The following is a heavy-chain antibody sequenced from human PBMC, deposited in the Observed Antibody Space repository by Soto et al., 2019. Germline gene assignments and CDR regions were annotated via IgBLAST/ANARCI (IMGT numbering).Heavy chain of an antibody. D-gene: IGHD3-3*01. Sequence: EVQLVESGGGLVRPGGSLRLSCAASGFTVSSNYMNWVRQAPGKGLEWVAVIHSGGTTDYADSAKGRFTISRHNSENTLYLQMNSLRPEDTAVYYCAREDFTIFGTNAFDIWGQGTMVTVSS. CDR1: GFTVSSNY. J-gene: IGHJ3*02. CDR3: AREDFTIFGTNAFDI. CDR2: IHSGGTT. V-gene: IGHV3-53*04.